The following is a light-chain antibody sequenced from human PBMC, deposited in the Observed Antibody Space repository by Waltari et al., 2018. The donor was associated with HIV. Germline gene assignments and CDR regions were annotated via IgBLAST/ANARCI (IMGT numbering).Light chain of an antibody. V-gene: IGLV3-1*01. CDR3: QAWVSSSVV. Sequence: YDLTQPPSLSVSPGQTANIPCSGDTLGESFASWYHQKPGQSPILVIFQDTNRPSGVPARFSGANSGNTATLTISGTQPMDEGDYYCQAWVSSSVVFGGGTKLTVL. CDR1: TLGESF. CDR2: QDT. J-gene: IGLJ2*01.